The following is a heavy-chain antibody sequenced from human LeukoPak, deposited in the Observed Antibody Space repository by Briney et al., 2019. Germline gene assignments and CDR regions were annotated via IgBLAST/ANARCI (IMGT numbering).Heavy chain of an antibody. J-gene: IGHJ4*02. D-gene: IGHD3-10*01. V-gene: IGHV3-53*01. Sequence: PGGSLRLSCAASGFTVSRNYMSWVRQAPGKGLEWVSVIYSDGSTYHADSVKGRFTISRDNSKNTLYLQMNSLRAEDTAVYYCARDDNYGSGQPDDWGQGTLVTVSS. CDR3: ARDDNYGSGQPDD. CDR2: IYSDGST. CDR1: GFTVSRNY.